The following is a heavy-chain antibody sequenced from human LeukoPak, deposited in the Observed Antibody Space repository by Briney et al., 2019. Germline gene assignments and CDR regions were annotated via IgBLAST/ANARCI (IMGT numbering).Heavy chain of an antibody. D-gene: IGHD6-25*01. J-gene: IGHJ5*01. CDR2: ISASGYTT. CDR3: AKNGYNSGWYDS. V-gene: IGHV3-23*01. CDR1: GFTFSSYD. Sequence: GGSLRLSCAASGFTFSSYDMGWVRQAPGKGLEWVSRISASGYTTYYADSVKGRFTLSRDNSKNTLYLQMNSLRAEDTALYYCAKNGYNSGWYDSWGQGILVTVSS.